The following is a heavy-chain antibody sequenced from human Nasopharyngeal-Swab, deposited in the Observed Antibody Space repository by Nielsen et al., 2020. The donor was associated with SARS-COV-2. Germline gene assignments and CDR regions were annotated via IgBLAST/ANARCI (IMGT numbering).Heavy chain of an antibody. CDR3: PRGMPAAGSFDY. CDR2: IRSKAYGGTT. J-gene: IGHJ4*02. V-gene: IGHV3-49*04. Sequence: GESLKISCTASGFTFGDYAMSWVRPAPGKGLEWVGFIRSKAYGGTTEYAASVKGRFTITRDDSKSIDYLQMNSMKTEVTAVYYCPRGMPAAGSFDYWGQGTLVTVSS. D-gene: IGHD2-2*01. CDR1: GFTFGDYA.